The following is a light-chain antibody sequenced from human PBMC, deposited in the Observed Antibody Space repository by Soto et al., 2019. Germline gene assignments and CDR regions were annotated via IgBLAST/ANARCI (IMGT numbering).Light chain of an antibody. CDR3: QQRSNWPPT. CDR2: GAS. V-gene: IGKV3-11*01. CDR1: QSVTTY. J-gene: IGKJ1*01. Sequence: EIVLTQSPTTLSLSPGERATLSCRASQSVTTYVARYQQRGGQAPRLLIYGASSRAAGTPARFSGSGSGTDFSLTISSIEPEDFAVYYCQQRSNWPPTFGQGTMVEMK.